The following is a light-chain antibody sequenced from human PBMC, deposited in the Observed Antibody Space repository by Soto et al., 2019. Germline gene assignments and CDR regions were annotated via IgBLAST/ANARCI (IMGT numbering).Light chain of an antibody. V-gene: IGLV2-14*03. CDR1: IDDVGAYNY. CDR3: SSYTSTYSLV. CDR2: DVN. J-gene: IGLJ1*01. Sequence: QSVLTQPASVSGSPGQSITISCTGTIDDVGAYNYVSWYQQRPGSAPQLIMYDVNNRPSGASHRFSGSKSGHTAYLTISGLQSDDEANYHCSSYTSTYSLVFGNGTKVTVL.